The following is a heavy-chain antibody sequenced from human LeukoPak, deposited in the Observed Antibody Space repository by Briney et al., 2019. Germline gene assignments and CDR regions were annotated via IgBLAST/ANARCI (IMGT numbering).Heavy chain of an antibody. CDR3: ARDQFYHSSGYYYL. CDR2: TYSGGST. CDR1: GFTVSTNY. V-gene: IGHV3-53*01. Sequence: PGGSLRLSCAASGFTVSTNYMSWVRQAPGKGLEWVSVTYSGGSTYYADSVKGRFTISRGNSKNTLYLQMNSLRAEDTAVYYCARDQFYHSSGYYYLWGQGTLVTVSS. J-gene: IGHJ5*02. D-gene: IGHD3-22*01.